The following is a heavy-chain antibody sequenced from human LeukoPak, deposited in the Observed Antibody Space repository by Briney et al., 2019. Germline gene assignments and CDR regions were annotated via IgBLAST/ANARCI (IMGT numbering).Heavy chain of an antibody. V-gene: IGHV4-59*01. CDR2: IYYSGST. CDR3: ARGVRYFDP. D-gene: IGHD3-9*01. Sequence: PSETLSLTCTVSGGSISSYYWSWIRQPPGKGLEWIGYIYYSGSTKYNPSLKSRVTISVDTSKNQVSLKLNSVTAADTAVYYRARGVRYFDPWGQGTLVTVSS. J-gene: IGHJ5*02. CDR1: GGSISSYY.